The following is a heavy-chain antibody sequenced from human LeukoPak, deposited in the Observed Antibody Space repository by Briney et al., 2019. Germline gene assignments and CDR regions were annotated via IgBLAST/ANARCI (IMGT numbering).Heavy chain of an antibody. CDR2: IYTSGST. CDR1: GGSFSSGSYY. D-gene: IGHD3-3*01. CDR3: ARVFGVVIPTFDY. V-gene: IGHV4-61*02. Sequence: SETLSLTCTVSGGSFSSGSYYWSWIRQPAGKGLVWIGRIYTSGSTNYNPSLKSRVTISVDTSKNQFSLKLSSVTAADTAVYYCARVFGVVIPTFDYWGQGTLVTVSS. J-gene: IGHJ4*02.